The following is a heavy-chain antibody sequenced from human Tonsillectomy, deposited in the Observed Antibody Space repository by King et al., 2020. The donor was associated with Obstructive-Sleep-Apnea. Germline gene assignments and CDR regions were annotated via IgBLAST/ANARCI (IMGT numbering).Heavy chain of an antibody. CDR1: GGSFSTYY. J-gene: IGHJ4*02. CDR2: IYNSGST. Sequence: QLQESGPGLVKPSETLSLTCTVSGGSFSTYYWSWIRQPPGKGLEYIGYIYNSGSTNYNPSLKSRVTISVDTSKNQFSLKLGSVTAADTAVYYCARSYYDILSGSYYWGQGILVTVSS. D-gene: IGHD3-9*01. CDR3: ARSYYDILSGSYY. V-gene: IGHV4-59*08.